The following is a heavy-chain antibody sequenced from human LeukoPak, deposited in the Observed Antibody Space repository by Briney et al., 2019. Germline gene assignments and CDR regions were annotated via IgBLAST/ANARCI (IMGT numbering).Heavy chain of an antibody. D-gene: IGHD6-13*01. CDR2: IRQDGSEK. CDR1: GFTFTDYC. CDR3: ARDGTAAGLYFDL. Sequence: GGSLRLSCAVSGFTFTDYCMNWVRQAPGKELEWVASIRQDGSEKTYVDSVKGRFTISRDNTKNSLSLQLNSLRVEDTAVYYCARDGTAAGLYFDLWGQGTLVTVSS. V-gene: IGHV3-7*01. J-gene: IGHJ4*01.